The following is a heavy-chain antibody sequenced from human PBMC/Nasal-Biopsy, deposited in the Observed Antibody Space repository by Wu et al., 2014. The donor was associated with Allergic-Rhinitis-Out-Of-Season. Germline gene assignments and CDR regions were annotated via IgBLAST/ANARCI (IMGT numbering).Heavy chain of an antibody. CDR3: AKDRQWLVRGAFDY. CDR1: GFTFSSYG. V-gene: IGHV3-30*18. J-gene: IGHJ4*03. CDR2: ISYDGSNK. D-gene: IGHD6-19*01. Sequence: LRLSCAASGFTFSSYGMHWVRQAPGKGLEWVAVISYDGSNKYYADSVKGRFTISRDNSKNTLYLQMNSLRAEDTAVYYCAKDRQWLVRGAFDYWGQGTMGHRLF.